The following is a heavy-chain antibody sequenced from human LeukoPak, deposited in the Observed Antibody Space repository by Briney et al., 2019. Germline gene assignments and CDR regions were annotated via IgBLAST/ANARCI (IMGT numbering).Heavy chain of an antibody. D-gene: IGHD1-26*01. CDR3: ARARTGGWFDP. Sequence: SETLSLTCTVSDGSISSSSYYWGWIRQPPGKGLEWIGSIYYSGSTYYNPSLKSRVTISVDTSKNQFSLKLSSVTAADTAVYYCARARTGGWFDPWGLGTLVTVSS. CDR2: IYYSGST. J-gene: IGHJ5*02. V-gene: IGHV4-39*01. CDR1: DGSISSSSYY.